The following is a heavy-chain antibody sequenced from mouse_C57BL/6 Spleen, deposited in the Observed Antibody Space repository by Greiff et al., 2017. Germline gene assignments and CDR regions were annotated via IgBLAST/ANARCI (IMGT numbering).Heavy chain of an antibody. V-gene: IGHV1-26*01. D-gene: IGHD3-3*01. Sequence: VQLQQSGPELVKPVASVKISCKASGYTFTDYYMTWVKQSHGKSLEWIGDINPNNGGTSYTQKFKGKATLTVDKSSSTAYMELRSLTSEDSAVYFCAPGLGDYWGQGTTLTVSS. CDR3: APGLGDY. CDR1: GYTFTDYY. J-gene: IGHJ2*01. CDR2: INPNNGGT.